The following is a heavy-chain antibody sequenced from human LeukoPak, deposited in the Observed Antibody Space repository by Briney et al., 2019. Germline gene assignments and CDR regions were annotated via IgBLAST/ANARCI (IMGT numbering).Heavy chain of an antibody. J-gene: IGHJ4*02. CDR3: TRKAYYGSGSAFNY. CDR1: GFTFSSFG. CDR2: ISGGGAST. Sequence: GGTLRLSCAASGFTFSSFGMNWVRQTPWKGLEWVSSISGGGASTYYADSVKGRFTISRDNSKNTLYLQMNSLRAEDTAVYYCTRKAYYGSGSAFNYWGQGTLVTVSS. V-gene: IGHV3-23*01. D-gene: IGHD3-10*01.